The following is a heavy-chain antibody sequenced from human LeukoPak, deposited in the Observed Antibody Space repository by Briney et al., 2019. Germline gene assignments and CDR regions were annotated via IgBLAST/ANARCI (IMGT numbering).Heavy chain of an antibody. J-gene: IGHJ6*03. Sequence: PSETLSLTCTVSGASVSRESWTWIRQPAGKGLEWIEYIYDTGSTTYNPSLQSRLTMSVDTSKNQFSLKLTSVTAADTAVYYCARNGFRTYCGTGCYSDYMDVWGKGATVTVSS. CDR2: IYDTGST. V-gene: IGHV4-4*07. CDR1: GASVSRES. CDR3: ARNGFRTYCGTGCYSDYMDV. D-gene: IGHD2-21*02.